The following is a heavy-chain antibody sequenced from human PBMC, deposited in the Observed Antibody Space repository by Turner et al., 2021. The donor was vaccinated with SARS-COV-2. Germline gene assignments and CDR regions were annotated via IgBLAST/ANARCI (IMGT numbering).Heavy chain of an antibody. J-gene: IGHJ4*02. CDR3: GREQLPLRF. CDR1: GFTFITYV. Sequence: SVQISCKTSGFTFITYVIHWVRQAPGQRPEWLGSINGGNGRTEYAEEFKDRVTMNRDTSANTAYMELSSLKSDDVAQDYCGREQLPLRFWGQGTLVTVSS. V-gene: IGHV1-3*03. D-gene: IGHD1-1*01. CDR2: INGGNGRT.